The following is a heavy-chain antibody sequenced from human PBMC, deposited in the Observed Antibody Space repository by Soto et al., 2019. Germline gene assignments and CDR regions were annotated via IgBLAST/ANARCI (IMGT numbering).Heavy chain of an antibody. V-gene: IGHV5-51*01. CDR2: IYPGDSDT. J-gene: IGHJ4*02. CDR3: ARGGILRYFDWSPFDY. CDR1: GYSFTSYW. D-gene: IGHD3-9*01. Sequence: GESLEISCKGSGYSFTSYWIGWVRQMPGKGLEWMGIIYPGDSDTRYSPSFQGQVTISADKSISTAYLQWSSLKASDTAMYYCARGGILRYFDWSPFDYWGQGTLVTVSS.